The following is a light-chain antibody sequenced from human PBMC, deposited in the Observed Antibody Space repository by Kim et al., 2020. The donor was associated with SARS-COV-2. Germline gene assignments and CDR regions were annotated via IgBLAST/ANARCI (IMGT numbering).Light chain of an antibody. CDR2: GAS. V-gene: IGKV3-15*01. CDR3: QQYDNWPPYT. CDR1: QSVSNN. J-gene: IGKJ2*01. Sequence: EVLMTQFPATLSGSPGDEATLSCRASQSVSNNLAWYQQKPGRAPRLLIYGASTRATGTPARFSGSGSGTEFTLTISSLQPEDFAVYYCQQYDNWPPYTFGQGTKLEI.